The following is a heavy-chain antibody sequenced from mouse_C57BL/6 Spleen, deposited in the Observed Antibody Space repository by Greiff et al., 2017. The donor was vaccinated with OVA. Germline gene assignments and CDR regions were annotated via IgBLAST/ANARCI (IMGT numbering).Heavy chain of an antibody. CDR1: GYTFTSYW. CDR2: IDPSDSYT. Sequence: VQLQQPGAELVRPGTSVKLSCKASGYTFTSYWMHWVKQRPGQGLEWIGVIDPSDSYTNYNQKFKGKATLTVDTSSSTAYMQLSSLTSEDSAVYYCARPSNSYWYFDVWGTGTTVTVSS. V-gene: IGHV1-59*01. CDR3: ARPSNSYWYFDV. J-gene: IGHJ1*03. D-gene: IGHD2-5*01.